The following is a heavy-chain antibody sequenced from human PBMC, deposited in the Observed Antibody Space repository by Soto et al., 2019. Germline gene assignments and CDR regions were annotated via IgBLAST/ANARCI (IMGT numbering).Heavy chain of an antibody. Sequence: QVQLVESGGGVVQPGRSLRLSCAASGFTFSNYGIHWVRQAPGKGLEWVAVISYDGGNKYYADSVKGRFTISRDNSKNTVYLQMDSLRPEDTAVYYCAKGGTVGASSYFDYWGQGTLVTVSS. J-gene: IGHJ4*02. CDR1: GFTFSNYG. V-gene: IGHV3-30*18. D-gene: IGHD1-26*01. CDR2: ISYDGGNK. CDR3: AKGGTVGASSYFDY.